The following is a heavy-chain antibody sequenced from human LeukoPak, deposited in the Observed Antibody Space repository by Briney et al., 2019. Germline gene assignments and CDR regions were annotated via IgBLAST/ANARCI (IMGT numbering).Heavy chain of an antibody. V-gene: IGHV1-18*01. CDR2: ISAYNGNT. J-gene: IGHJ5*02. CDR3: ARTKKRYCSSTSCSISNWFDP. CDR1: GYTFTSYG. D-gene: IGHD2-2*01. Sequence: ASVKVSCKASGYTFTSYGISWVRQAPGQGLEWMGWISAYNGNTNYAQKLQGRVTMTTDTSTSTAYMELRSLRSDDTAVYYCARTKKRYCSSTSCSISNWFDPWGQGTLVTVSS.